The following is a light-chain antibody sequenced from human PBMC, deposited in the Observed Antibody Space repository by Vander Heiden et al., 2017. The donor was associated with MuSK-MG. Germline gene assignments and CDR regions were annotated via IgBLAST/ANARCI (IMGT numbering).Light chain of an antibody. V-gene: IGKV1-33*01. CDR2: DAS. CDR3: QQYDNVAGDT. Sequence: DIQMTQSPSSLSASVGDRVTITCQASQDISNYLNWYQQKPGKAPKLLIYDASNLETGVPSRFSGSGSGTDFTFTIRSLHPEDIATYYCQQYDNVAGDTFGQGTLLEIK. CDR1: QDISNY. J-gene: IGKJ5*01.